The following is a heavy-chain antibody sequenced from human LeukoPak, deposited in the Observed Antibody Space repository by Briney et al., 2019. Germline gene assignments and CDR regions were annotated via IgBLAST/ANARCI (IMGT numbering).Heavy chain of an antibody. CDR1: GFTFNRHW. Sequence: GGSLRLSCAASGFTFNRHWMHWVRQAPGKGLVWVSRSNSDGSSTAYADSVKGRFTISRDNAKNSLYLQMNSLRAEDTALYYCARESSSWRNWFDPWGQGTLVTVSS. V-gene: IGHV3-74*01. J-gene: IGHJ5*02. CDR3: ARESSSWRNWFDP. D-gene: IGHD6-13*01. CDR2: SNSDGSST.